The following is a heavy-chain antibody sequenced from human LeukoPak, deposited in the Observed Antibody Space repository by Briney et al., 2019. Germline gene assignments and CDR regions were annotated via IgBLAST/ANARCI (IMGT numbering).Heavy chain of an antibody. Sequence: SETLSLTCAVYGGSFSGYYWSWIRQPPGMGLEWIGEINHSGSTNYNPSLKSRVTISVDTSKNQFSLKLSSVTAADTAVYYCATRYDFWSAHRTTSDYWGQGTLVTVSS. CDR1: GGSFSGYY. CDR2: INHSGST. D-gene: IGHD3-3*01. J-gene: IGHJ4*02. CDR3: ATRYDFWSAHRTTSDY. V-gene: IGHV4-34*01.